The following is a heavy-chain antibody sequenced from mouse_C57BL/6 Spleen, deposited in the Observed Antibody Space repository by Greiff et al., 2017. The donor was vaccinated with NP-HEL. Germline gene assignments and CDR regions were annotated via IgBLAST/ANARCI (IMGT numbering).Heavy chain of an antibody. CDR1: GYTFTSYW. Sequence: QVQLQQPGAELVKPGASVKMSCKASGYTFTSYWITWVKQRPGQGLEWIGDIYPGSGSTNYNEKFKSKATLTVDTSSSTAYMQLSNLTSEDSAVYYCARMEYSSYGPYFDYWGQGTTLTVSS. V-gene: IGHV1-55*01. J-gene: IGHJ2*01. CDR2: IYPGSGST. D-gene: IGHD2-10*01. CDR3: ARMEYSSYGPYFDY.